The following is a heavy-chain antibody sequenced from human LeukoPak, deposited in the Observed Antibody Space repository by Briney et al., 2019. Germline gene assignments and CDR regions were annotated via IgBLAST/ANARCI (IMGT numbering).Heavy chain of an antibody. CDR2: MNPNSGNT. Sequence: WASVKVSCKASGYTFTSYDINWVRQAPGQGLEWMGWMNPNSGNTGYAQKFQGRVTMTRNTSISTAYMELSSLRSEDTAVYYCAVRGGYGSGSYPFDYWGQGTLVTVSS. CDR1: GYTFTSYD. V-gene: IGHV1-8*01. D-gene: IGHD3-10*01. CDR3: AVRGGYGSGSYPFDY. J-gene: IGHJ4*02.